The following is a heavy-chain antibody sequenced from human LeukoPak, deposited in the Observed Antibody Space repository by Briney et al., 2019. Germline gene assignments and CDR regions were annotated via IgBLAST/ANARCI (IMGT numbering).Heavy chain of an antibody. J-gene: IGHJ4*02. Sequence: ASVKVSCKASGYTFTSYAMHWVRQARGQRLEWMGWINAGNGNTKYSQKFQGRVTITRDTSASTAYMELSSLRSEDTAVYYCARNSGYDSPDDYWGQGTLVTVSS. CDR3: ARNSGYDSPDDY. CDR1: GYTFTSYA. CDR2: INAGNGNT. V-gene: IGHV1-3*01. D-gene: IGHD5-12*01.